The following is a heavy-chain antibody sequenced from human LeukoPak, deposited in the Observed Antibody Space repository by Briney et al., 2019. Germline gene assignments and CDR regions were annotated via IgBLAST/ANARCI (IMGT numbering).Heavy chain of an antibody. J-gene: IGHJ4*02. CDR1: GFVFSIYT. D-gene: IGHD5-24*01. Sequence: GGSLRLSCSASGFVFSIYTMYWVRQTPGKGPEYVSTISGSGNGFSIYYADSVKGRFTISRDNSKNTLYLQMNSLRAEDTAVYYCARVLRDGYKFQGAFDYWGQGTLVTVSS. CDR2: ISGSGNGFSI. CDR3: ARVLRDGYKFQGAFDY. V-gene: IGHV3-64*04.